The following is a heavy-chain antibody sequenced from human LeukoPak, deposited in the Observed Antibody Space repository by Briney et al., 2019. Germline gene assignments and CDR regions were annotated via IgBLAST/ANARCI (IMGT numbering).Heavy chain of an antibody. Sequence: PSQTLSLTCTVSGGSISSGGYYWSWIRQPPGKGLEWIGYIYHSGSTYYNPSLKSRVTISVDRSKNQFSLKLSSVTAADTAVYYCARGRQRAHSASPYYYYMDVWGKGTTVTVSS. CDR3: ARGRQRAHSASPYYYYMDV. CDR1: GGSISSGGYY. V-gene: IGHV4-30-2*01. CDR2: IYHSGST. J-gene: IGHJ6*03. D-gene: IGHD5-18*01.